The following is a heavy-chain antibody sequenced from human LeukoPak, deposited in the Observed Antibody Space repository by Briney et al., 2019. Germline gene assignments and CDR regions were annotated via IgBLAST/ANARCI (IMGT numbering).Heavy chain of an antibody. V-gene: IGHV1-2*02. CDR1: GYTFTGYY. CDR3: ATSTIFGVVPLGY. J-gene: IGHJ4*02. D-gene: IGHD3-3*01. Sequence: GASVKVSCKASGYTFTGYYMHWVRQAPGQGLEWMGWINPNSGGTNYAQKFQGRVTMTRDTSISTAYMELSRLRSDDTAAYYCATSTIFGVVPLGYWGQGTLVTVSS. CDR2: INPNSGGT.